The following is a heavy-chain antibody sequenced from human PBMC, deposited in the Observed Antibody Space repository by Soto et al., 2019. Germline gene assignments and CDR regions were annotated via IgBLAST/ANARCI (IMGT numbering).Heavy chain of an antibody. J-gene: IGHJ5*02. Sequence: ASVKVSCTASGYTFASYDIKWVRQATGQGLEWMGWMNPTSGNTVYAQKFQGRVTMTRDTSISTAFMELSSLRSEDTAVYYCARPYCSGGSCYSWGQGTLVTVSS. D-gene: IGHD2-15*01. CDR3: ARPYCSGGSCYS. V-gene: IGHV1-8*01. CDR2: MNPTSGNT. CDR1: GYTFASYD.